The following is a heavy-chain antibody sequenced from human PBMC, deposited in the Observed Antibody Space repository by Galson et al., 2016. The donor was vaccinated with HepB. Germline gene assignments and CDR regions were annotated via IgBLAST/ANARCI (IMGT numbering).Heavy chain of an antibody. V-gene: IGHV1-18*01. CDR2: ISTYNGNT. J-gene: IGHJ1*01. CDR3: VRGLGPEYYQF. D-gene: IGHD2/OR15-2a*01. CDR1: GYTFINYG. Sequence: SVKVSCKASGYTFINYGISWVRQAPGQGLEWMGWISTYNGNTKYAQKLQDRLTMTTDTPTSTAYMELRSLRYDDTAVYYCVRGLGPEYYQFWGQGTLVTVSS.